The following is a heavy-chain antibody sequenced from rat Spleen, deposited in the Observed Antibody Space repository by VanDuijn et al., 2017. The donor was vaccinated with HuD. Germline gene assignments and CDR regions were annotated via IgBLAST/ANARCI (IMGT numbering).Heavy chain of an antibody. CDR2: INYDGDNT. D-gene: IGHD1-1*01. V-gene: IGHV5-20*01. CDR3: TRTLQYYYSGGVMDA. Sequence: EVQLVESGGGLVQPGRSLKLSCAASGFTFSDYYMAWFRLAPTKGLGWVASINYDGDNTFYRDSVKGRFTYSRDNAKSTLYLQMDSLRSEDTATYYCTRTLQYYYSGGVMDAWGQGASVTVSS. J-gene: IGHJ4*01. CDR1: GFTFSDYY.